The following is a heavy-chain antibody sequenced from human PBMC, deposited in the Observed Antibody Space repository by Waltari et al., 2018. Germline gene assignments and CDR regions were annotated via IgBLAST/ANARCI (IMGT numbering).Heavy chain of an antibody. V-gene: IGHV3-72*01. Sequence: EVQVVQSGGGLVQPGGSLRLSCEASRFTLSDFSMDWVRQAPGKGREWGGRSRDKTNRYTTEYAASVEGRFSISRDDSRNSLYLQMNSLKTDDTAMYYCVRAASGLDIWGQGTMVTVSS. D-gene: IGHD3-3*01. CDR2: SRDKTNRYTT. CDR1: RFTLSDFS. J-gene: IGHJ3*02. CDR3: VRAASGLDI.